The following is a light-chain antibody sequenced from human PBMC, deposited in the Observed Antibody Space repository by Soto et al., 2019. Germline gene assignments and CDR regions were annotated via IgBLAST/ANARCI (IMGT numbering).Light chain of an antibody. CDR1: QGISNY. CDR2: AAS. V-gene: IGKV1-9*01. Sequence: DVQLTQSPSFLSASVGDRVTISCRASQGISNYLGWYQQKPGKAPKLVINAASTLQSEVPSRFSGSGSGTEFTLTISSLQPEDFATYYCQRFNDYPITFGQGTRLEIK. CDR3: QRFNDYPIT. J-gene: IGKJ5*01.